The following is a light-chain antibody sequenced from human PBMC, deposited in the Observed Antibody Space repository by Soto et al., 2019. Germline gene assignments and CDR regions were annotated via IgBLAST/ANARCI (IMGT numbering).Light chain of an antibody. CDR3: CSYAGGYAHVA. CDR2: DVS. CDR1: SSDVGGYDF. Sequence: SALTQPRSVSGSPGQSVTISCTGTSSDVGGYDFVSWFQQHPGKAPKLIISDVSKRPSGVPDRFSGSKSGNTASLTISGLQAEDEAEYYCCSYAGGYAHVAFGGGTKVTVL. J-gene: IGLJ2*01. V-gene: IGLV2-11*01.